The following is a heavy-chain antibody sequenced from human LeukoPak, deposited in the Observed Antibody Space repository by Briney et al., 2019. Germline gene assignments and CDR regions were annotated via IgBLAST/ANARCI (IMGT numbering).Heavy chain of an antibody. Sequence: PGGSLRLSCVASGFTFSSYAMHWVRQAPGKGLEYVSSISTDGGSTYYANSVKGRFTISRDNSKNTLYLQMGSLRAEDMAVYYCARGGAYGSGSYYNMNFWGQGTLVTVSS. CDR3: ARGGAYGSGSYYNMNF. CDR1: GFTFSSYA. J-gene: IGHJ4*02. V-gene: IGHV3-64*01. CDR2: ISTDGGST. D-gene: IGHD3-10*01.